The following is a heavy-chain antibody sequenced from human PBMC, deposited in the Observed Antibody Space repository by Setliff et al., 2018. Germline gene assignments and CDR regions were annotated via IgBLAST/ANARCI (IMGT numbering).Heavy chain of an antibody. V-gene: IGHV1-46*01. D-gene: IGHD1-26*01. CDR2: INPNGGDT. CDR3: ARVQWEIAVKFHYNRMDV. Sequence: ASVKVSCKASGYAFTSHYLIHWVRQAPGQGLEWMGMINPNGGDTKYAPKFQGRVTMTSDTSTSTVHLEVNILRSDDTAVYFCARVQWEIAVKFHYNRMDVWGEGTQVTVSS. J-gene: IGHJ6*04. CDR1: GYAFTSHY.